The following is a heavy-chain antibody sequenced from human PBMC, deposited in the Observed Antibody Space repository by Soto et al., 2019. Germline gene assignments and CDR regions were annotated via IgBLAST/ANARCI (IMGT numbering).Heavy chain of an antibody. CDR3: VRDYRVSYGYGPFDY. CDR2: IKQDVGEK. J-gene: IGHJ4*02. Sequence: PGGSLRLSCAASGFTFSSYWMSWVRQAPGKGLEWVANIKQDVGEKYYVDSVKGRFTISRDNAKNSLYLQMNSLRGDDTAVYYCVRDYRVSYGYGPFDYWGQGTLVTVPQ. D-gene: IGHD5-18*01. CDR1: GFTFSSYW. V-gene: IGHV3-7*03.